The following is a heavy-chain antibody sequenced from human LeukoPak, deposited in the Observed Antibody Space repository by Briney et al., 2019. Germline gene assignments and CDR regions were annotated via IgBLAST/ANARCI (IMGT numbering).Heavy chain of an antibody. CDR3: AKDDIVGATLLFDY. V-gene: IGHV3-23*01. J-gene: IGHJ4*02. D-gene: IGHD1-26*01. CDR1: GFTFSSYA. Sequence: GASLRLSCAASGFTFSSYAMSWVRQAPGKGLEWVSAISGSGGSTYYADSVKGRFTISRDNSKITLYLQMNSLRAEDTAVYYCAKDDIVGATLLFDYWGQGTLVTVSS. CDR2: ISGSGGST.